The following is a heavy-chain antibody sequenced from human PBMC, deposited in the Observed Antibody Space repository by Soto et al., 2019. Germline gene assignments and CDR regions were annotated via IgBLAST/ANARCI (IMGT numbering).Heavy chain of an antibody. D-gene: IGHD2-2*01. CDR2: INPGNGDT. Sequence: ASVKVSCKTSGYTFNKYPIHWVRQAPGQGLERMGWINPGNGDTGYSQKFQDRVTITRDTSASTAYMELSSLRSEDTAVYYCARAAWNKLGYCSSTSCATWFDPWGQGTLVTVSS. V-gene: IGHV1-3*01. CDR3: ARAAWNKLGYCSSTSCATWFDP. J-gene: IGHJ5*02. CDR1: GYTFNKYP.